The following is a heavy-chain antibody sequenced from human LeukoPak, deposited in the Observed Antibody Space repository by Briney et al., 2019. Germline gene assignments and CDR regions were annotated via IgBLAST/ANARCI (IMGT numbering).Heavy chain of an antibody. Sequence: PGGSLRLSCAASGFTFSSHWMSWVRQAPGKGLEWVANIKQDGSEKYYVDSVKGRFTISRDNAKNSLYLQMNSLRAEDTAVYYCARDRYTLWYWGQGTLVTVSS. J-gene: IGHJ4*02. D-gene: IGHD5-18*01. CDR3: ARDRYTLWY. CDR2: IKQDGSEK. V-gene: IGHV3-7*01. CDR1: GFTFSSHW.